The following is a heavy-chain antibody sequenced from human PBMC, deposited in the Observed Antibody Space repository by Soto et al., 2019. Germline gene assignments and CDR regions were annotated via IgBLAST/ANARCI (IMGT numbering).Heavy chain of an antibody. V-gene: IGHV3-21*01. Sequence: GGSLRLSCAASGFTFSSYSMNWVRQAPGKGLEWVSSISSSSSYTYYADSVKGRFTISRDNAKNSLYLQMNSLRAEDTAVYYCAREYPHYDSSGYPWGQGTLVTVSS. CDR1: GFTFSSYS. D-gene: IGHD3-22*01. J-gene: IGHJ5*02. CDR2: ISSSSSYT. CDR3: AREYPHYDSSGYP.